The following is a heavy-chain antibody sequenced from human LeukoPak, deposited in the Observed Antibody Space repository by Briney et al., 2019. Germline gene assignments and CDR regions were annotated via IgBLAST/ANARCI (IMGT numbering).Heavy chain of an antibody. Sequence: ASVKVSCKASGYTFTGYYMHWVRQAPGQGLEWMGWINPNSGGTNYAQKFQGWVTMTRDTSISTAYMELRSLRSDDTAVYYCATSITGTIYYFDYWGQGTLVTVSS. J-gene: IGHJ4*02. CDR2: INPNSGGT. CDR1: GYTFTGYY. D-gene: IGHD1-20*01. CDR3: ATSITGTIYYFDY. V-gene: IGHV1-2*04.